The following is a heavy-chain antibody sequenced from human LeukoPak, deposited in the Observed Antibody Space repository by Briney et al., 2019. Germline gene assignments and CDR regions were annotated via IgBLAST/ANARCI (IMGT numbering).Heavy chain of an antibody. D-gene: IGHD4-23*01. V-gene: IGHV3-21*01. CDR1: GFTFTTYS. Sequence: GGSLRLSCAASGFTFTTYSMNWVRQAPGKGLEWVSSISSSSSYIYYVDSVEGRFTISRDNSKNTLYLQMNSLRAEDTAVYYCARAEEIGDYGGTIDYWGQGTLVTVSS. CDR3: ARAEEIGDYGGTIDY. CDR2: ISSSSSYI. J-gene: IGHJ4*02.